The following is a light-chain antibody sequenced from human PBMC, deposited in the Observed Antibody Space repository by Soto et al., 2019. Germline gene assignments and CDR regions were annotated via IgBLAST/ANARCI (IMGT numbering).Light chain of an antibody. CDR2: AAS. CDR3: QKYNSAPLT. CDR1: QDISHY. Sequence: DIQMNQSPSSLSASVGDRVTITCRASQDISHYLAWYQQKPGKGPNLLIYAASTLQSGVPSRFSGSGSGTDFTLTISSLQPGDVATYFCQKYNSAPLTVGGGTKVEIK. V-gene: IGKV1-27*01. J-gene: IGKJ4*02.